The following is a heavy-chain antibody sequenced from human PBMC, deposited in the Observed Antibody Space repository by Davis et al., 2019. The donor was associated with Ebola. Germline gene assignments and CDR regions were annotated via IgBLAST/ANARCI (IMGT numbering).Heavy chain of an antibody. CDR3: AKSLGGDYFFCGMGV. D-gene: IGHD1-26*01. V-gene: IGHV3-23*01. CDR1: GFSYSSYA. CDR2: ISGSGGTT. J-gene: IGHJ6*02. Sequence: PGGSLRLSCAASGFSYSSYAMTWVRQAPGKGLEWVSGISGSGGTTYNADSVKGRFTISRDNSKNTLYLQMGSLRAEDTAVYHCAKSLGGDYFFCGMGVWGQGTTVTVSS.